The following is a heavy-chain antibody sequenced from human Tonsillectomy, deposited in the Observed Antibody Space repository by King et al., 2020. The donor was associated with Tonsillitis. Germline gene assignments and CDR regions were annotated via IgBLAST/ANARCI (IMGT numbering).Heavy chain of an antibody. V-gene: IGHV1-18*01. Sequence: QLVQSGAEVKKPGASVTVSCKAFGYSFTSYGISWVRQAPGQGLEWMGWVSGYSDDTNYAQKFQDRFTMTTDTSTSTAYMELRSLRSDDTALYYCAREIRAPNSGSYGAFDIWGQGTMVTVSS. D-gene: IGHD1-26*01. CDR2: VSGYSDDT. CDR3: AREIRAPNSGSYGAFDI. CDR1: GYSFTSYG. J-gene: IGHJ3*02.